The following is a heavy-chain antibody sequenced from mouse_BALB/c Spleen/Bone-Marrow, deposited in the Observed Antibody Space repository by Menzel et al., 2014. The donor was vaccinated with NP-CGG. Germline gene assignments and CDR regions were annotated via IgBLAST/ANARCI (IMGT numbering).Heavy chain of an antibody. CDR1: GFDFSRYW. V-gene: IGHV4-1*02. D-gene: IGHD1-2*01. Sequence: EVMLVESGGGLVQPGGSLKLSCAASGFDFSRYWMSWVRQAPGKGLEWIGEINPDSSTINYTPSLKDKSIISRDNAKNXLYLQMSKVRSEDTALYYCGRQGYYGYFAYWGQGTLVTVSA. CDR2: INPDSSTI. J-gene: IGHJ3*01. CDR3: GRQGYYGYFAY.